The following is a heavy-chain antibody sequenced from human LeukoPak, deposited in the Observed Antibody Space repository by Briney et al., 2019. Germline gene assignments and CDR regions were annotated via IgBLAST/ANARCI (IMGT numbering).Heavy chain of an antibody. V-gene: IGHV3-74*01. CDR3: AKDGSNWNYFDAFDI. Sequence: GGSLRLSCAASGIIFSNYWMHWVCQAPGKGLVWVSRINRDGSSTSYADSVKGRFTISRDNAKNSLYLQMNSLRAEDTAVYYCAKDGSNWNYFDAFDIWGQGTMVTVSS. J-gene: IGHJ3*02. D-gene: IGHD1-7*01. CDR2: INRDGSST. CDR1: GIIFSNYW.